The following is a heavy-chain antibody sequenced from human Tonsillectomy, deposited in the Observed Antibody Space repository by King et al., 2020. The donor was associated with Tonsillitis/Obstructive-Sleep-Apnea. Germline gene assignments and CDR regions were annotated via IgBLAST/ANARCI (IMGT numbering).Heavy chain of an antibody. J-gene: IGHJ3*02. V-gene: IGHV3-21*01. D-gene: IGHD6-19*01. Sequence: VQLVESGGGLVKPGGSLRLSCAASGFTFSTFAMNWVRQAPGKGLEWVSSISSGSTYIYYADSVKGRFTISRDNAMNSLYLQMNSLRAEDTAVYYCARSTYSSGWYYDAFDIWGQGTMVTVSS. CDR3: ARSTYSSGWYYDAFDI. CDR1: GFTFSTFA. CDR2: ISSGSTYI.